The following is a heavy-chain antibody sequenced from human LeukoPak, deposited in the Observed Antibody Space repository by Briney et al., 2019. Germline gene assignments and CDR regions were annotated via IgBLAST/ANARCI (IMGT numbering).Heavy chain of an antibody. CDR2: ISSSSSYI. D-gene: IGHD3-9*01. CDR1: GFTFSSYS. J-gene: IGHJ3*02. CDR3: AREFDADAFDI. Sequence: GGSLRLSCAASGFTFSSYSMNWVRQAPGKGLEWVSSISSSSSYIYYADSVKGRFTISRDNAKNTLYLQMNSLRAEDTAVYYCAREFDADAFDIWGQGTMVTVSS. V-gene: IGHV3-21*01.